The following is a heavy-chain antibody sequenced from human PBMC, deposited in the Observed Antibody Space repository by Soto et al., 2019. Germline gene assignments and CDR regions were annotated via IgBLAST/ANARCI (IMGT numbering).Heavy chain of an antibody. CDR1: GFTVSSNY. J-gene: IGHJ4*02. Sequence: EVQLVESGGGLIQPGGSLRLSCAASGFTVSSNYMSWVRQAPGKGLEWVSVIYSGGSTYYADSVKGRFTISRDNSKNTLYLQMSSLRAEDTAVYYCARDGITMVRGATSSYFDYWGQGTLVTVSS. CDR2: IYSGGST. CDR3: ARDGITMVRGATSSYFDY. D-gene: IGHD3-10*01. V-gene: IGHV3-53*01.